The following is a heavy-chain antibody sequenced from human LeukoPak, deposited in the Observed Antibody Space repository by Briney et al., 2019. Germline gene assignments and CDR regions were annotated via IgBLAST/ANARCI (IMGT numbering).Heavy chain of an antibody. CDR3: AREYQGMDV. CDR2: IYSGGGT. CDR1: GFTFSNNY. Sequence: GGSLRLSCAASGFTFSNNYMDWVRQAPGKGLEWVSVIYSGGGTHYSDSVMDRFAISRDNSKTTLYLQMNSLRAEDTAVYYCAREYQGMDVWGQGTTVTVS. J-gene: IGHJ6*02. V-gene: IGHV3-53*01. D-gene: IGHD2-2*01.